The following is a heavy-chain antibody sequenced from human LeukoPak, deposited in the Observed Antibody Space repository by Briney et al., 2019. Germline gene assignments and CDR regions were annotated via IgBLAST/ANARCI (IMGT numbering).Heavy chain of an antibody. CDR1: GYTFTSYD. V-gene: IGHV1-8*01. D-gene: IGHD4-11*01. CDR3: ARGPNDYSFDWFDP. CDR2: MNPNSGNT. J-gene: IGHJ5*02. Sequence: ASVKVSCKASGYTFTSYDINWVRQATGQGLEWMGWMNPNSGNTGYAQKFQGRVTITTDESTSTAYMELSSLRSEDTAVYYCARGPNDYSFDWFDPWGQGTLVTVSS.